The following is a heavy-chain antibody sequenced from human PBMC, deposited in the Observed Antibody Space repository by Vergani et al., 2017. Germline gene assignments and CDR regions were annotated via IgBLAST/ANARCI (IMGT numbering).Heavy chain of an antibody. D-gene: IGHD5-12*01. V-gene: IGHV3-30*02. Sequence: QVQLVESGGGVVQPGGSLRLSCAASGFTFSSYGMHWVRQAPGKGLEWVAFIRYDGSNKYYADSVKGRFTISRDNSKNTLYLQMNSLRAEDTAVYYCAKEWSVGYDDWFDPWGEGTLVTVSS. J-gene: IGHJ5*02. CDR2: IRYDGSNK. CDR1: GFTFSSYG. CDR3: AKEWSVGYDDWFDP.